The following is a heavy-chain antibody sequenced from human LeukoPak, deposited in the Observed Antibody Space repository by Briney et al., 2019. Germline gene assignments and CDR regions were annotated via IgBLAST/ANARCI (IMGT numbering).Heavy chain of an antibody. J-gene: IGHJ5*02. Sequence: SETLSLTCTVSGGSISSGDYYWSWIRQPPGKGLEWIGYIYYSGSTYYNPSLKSRVTISVDTSKNQFSLKLSSVTAADTAVYYCARHQYSSSWYLWFDPWGQGTLVTVSS. CDR3: ARHQYSSSWYLWFDP. V-gene: IGHV4-30-4*08. CDR2: IYYSGST. D-gene: IGHD6-13*01. CDR1: GGSISSGDYY.